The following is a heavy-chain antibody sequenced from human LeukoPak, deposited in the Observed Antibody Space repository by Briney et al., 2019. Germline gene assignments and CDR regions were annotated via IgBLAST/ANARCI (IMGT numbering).Heavy chain of an antibody. V-gene: IGHV3-23*01. Sequence: GGSLRLSCAASGFTFSSYAMSWVRQAPGKGLEWVSAISGSGGSTYYADSVKGRFTISRDNSKNTLYLQMNSLGAEDTAVYYCAKGAGYSYGFYYFDYWGQGTLVTVSS. J-gene: IGHJ4*02. CDR2: ISGSGGST. CDR1: GFTFSSYA. D-gene: IGHD5-18*01. CDR3: AKGAGYSYGFYYFDY.